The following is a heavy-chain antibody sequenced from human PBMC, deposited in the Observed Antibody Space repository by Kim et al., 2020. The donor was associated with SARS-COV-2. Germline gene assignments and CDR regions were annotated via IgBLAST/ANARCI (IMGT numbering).Heavy chain of an antibody. V-gene: IGHV3-74*03. CDR3: AGAGQFAVAD. J-gene: IGHJ6*02. Sequence: GGSLRLSCAAPGIAFSRTSMNWVRQAPGKGLVWVSDITNDGAITYADSAKSRRTTSTDDAKSMTSQQMRSRIGEETTAYYCAGAGQFAVADWGQGTTVT. CDR2: ITNDGAI. CDR1: GIAFSRTS. D-gene: IGHD6-19*01.